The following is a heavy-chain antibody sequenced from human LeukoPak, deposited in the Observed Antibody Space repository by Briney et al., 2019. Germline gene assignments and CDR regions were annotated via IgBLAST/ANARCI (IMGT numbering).Heavy chain of an antibody. CDR1: GYTFTSYD. CDR2: MNPSSGNT. V-gene: IGHV1-8*01. Sequence: ASVKVSCKASGYTFTSYDINWVRQATGQGLEWMGWMNPSSGNTGYAQKFQGRVTMTRNTSISTAYMELSSLRSEDTAVYYCARVGLENVLLWFRESYTPYYFDYWGQGTLVTVSS. J-gene: IGHJ4*02. CDR3: ARVGLENVLLWFRESYTPYYFDY. D-gene: IGHD3-10*01.